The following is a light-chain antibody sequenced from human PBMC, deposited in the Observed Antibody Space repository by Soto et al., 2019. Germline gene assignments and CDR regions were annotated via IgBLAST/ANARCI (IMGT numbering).Light chain of an antibody. J-gene: IGLJ1*01. V-gene: IGLV1-44*01. Sequence: QAVVTQPPSASGTPGQRVTISCSGSSSNIGRNAINWYQQLPGTAPKVLIYYNNQRPSGVPDRFSGSKSGTSASLAISGLQSEDEADYYCAAWDDSLNARYVFGTGTKLTVL. CDR2: YNN. CDR1: SSNIGRNA. CDR3: AAWDDSLNARYV.